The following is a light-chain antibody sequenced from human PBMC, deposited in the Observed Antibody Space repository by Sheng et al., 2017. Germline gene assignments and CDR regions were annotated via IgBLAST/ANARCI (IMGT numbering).Light chain of an antibody. CDR1: QSISSN. CDR3: QQYGTSIGFT. CDR2: GAS. Sequence: EIVMTQSPATLSVSPGEGATLSCRASQSISSNLAWYQQKPGQAPRLLIFGASSRGTGIPDRFSGSGSGTDFNLTISRLEPEDFAVYYCQQYGTSIGFTFGPGTKVDIK. J-gene: IGKJ3*01. V-gene: IGKV3-20*01.